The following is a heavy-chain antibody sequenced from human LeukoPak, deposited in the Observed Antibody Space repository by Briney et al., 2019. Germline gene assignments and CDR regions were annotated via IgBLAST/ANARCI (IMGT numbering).Heavy chain of an antibody. CDR2: IYSGGST. Sequence: GGSLKLSCAASGFTFSSYAMSWVRQAPGKGLEWVSVIYSGGSTYYADSVKGRFTISRDNSKNTLYLQMNSLRAEDTAVYYCARGYIPAYYYYYGMDVWGQGTTVTVSS. D-gene: IGHD6-13*01. J-gene: IGHJ6*02. V-gene: IGHV3-53*01. CDR3: ARGYIPAYYYYYGMDV. CDR1: GFTFSSYA.